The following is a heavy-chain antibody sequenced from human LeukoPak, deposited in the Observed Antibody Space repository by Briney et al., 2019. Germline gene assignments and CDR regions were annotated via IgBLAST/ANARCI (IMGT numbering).Heavy chain of an antibody. D-gene: IGHD3-3*01. Sequence: PSETLSLTCTVSGDSISTYYWSWIRQPPGKGLDWIGFIYYSGSTKYKPSLKSRVTISVDTSKNQFSLKLSSVTAADTAVYYCARHGSGYYFFDYWGQGTLVTVSS. V-gene: IGHV4-59*01. J-gene: IGHJ4*02. CDR1: GDSISTYY. CDR3: ARHGSGYYFFDY. CDR2: IYYSGST.